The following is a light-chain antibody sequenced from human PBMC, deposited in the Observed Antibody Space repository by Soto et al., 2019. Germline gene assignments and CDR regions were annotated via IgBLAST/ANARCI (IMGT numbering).Light chain of an antibody. J-gene: IGKJ4*02. V-gene: IGKV3-15*01. CDR3: QQYNKGPPLT. CDR1: QSVSSD. Sequence: EIVMTQSPATLSVSPGERVTPSCRASQSVSSDLAWYQQKPGQAPRLLIDDASTRATGIPVRFSGSGSGTEFTLTISSLQSEDFALDYCQQYNKGPPLTFGGGTKVEI. CDR2: DAS.